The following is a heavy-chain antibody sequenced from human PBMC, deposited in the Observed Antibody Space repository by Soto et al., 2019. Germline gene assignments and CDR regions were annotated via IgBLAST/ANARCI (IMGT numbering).Heavy chain of an antibody. D-gene: IGHD5-18*01. V-gene: IGHV4-59*01. J-gene: IGHJ4*01. CDR2: IFYSGST. Sequence: SETLSLTCTVSGDSIRNSYWSWIRQPPGKGLEYIGYIFYSGSTNYNPSLKSRVAISVDTSRNQFALKLRSVTAADTATYYCARVKRGYSYGSIIDFWGRGTLVTVSS. CDR1: GDSIRNSY. CDR3: ARVKRGYSYGSIIDF.